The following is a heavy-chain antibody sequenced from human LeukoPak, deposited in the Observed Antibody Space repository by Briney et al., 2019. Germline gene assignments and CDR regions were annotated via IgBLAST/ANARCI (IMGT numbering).Heavy chain of an antibody. J-gene: IGHJ4*02. V-gene: IGHV1-3*01. CDR3: ARGVATNRYYFDY. D-gene: IGHD5-12*01. CDR1: GYTFTSYA. CDR2: INAGNGNT. Sequence: GASVKVSCKASGYTFTSYAMHWVPQAPGQRLEWMGWINAGNGNTKYSQKFQGRVTITRDTSASTAYMELSSLRSEDTAVYSCARGVATNRYYFDYWGQGTLVTVSS.